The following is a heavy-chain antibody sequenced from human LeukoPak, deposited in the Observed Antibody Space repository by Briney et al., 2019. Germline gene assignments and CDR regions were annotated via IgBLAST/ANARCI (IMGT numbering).Heavy chain of an antibody. CDR2: ISAYNGNT. Sequence: ASVKVSCKASGGTFSSYAISWVRQAPGQGLEWMGWISAYNGNTNYAQKLQGRVTMTTDTSTSTAYMELRSLRSDDTAAYYCARVRKSIAAAGFFDYWGQGTLVTVSS. CDR3: ARVRKSIAAAGFFDY. D-gene: IGHD6-13*01. J-gene: IGHJ4*02. V-gene: IGHV1-18*01. CDR1: GGTFSSYA.